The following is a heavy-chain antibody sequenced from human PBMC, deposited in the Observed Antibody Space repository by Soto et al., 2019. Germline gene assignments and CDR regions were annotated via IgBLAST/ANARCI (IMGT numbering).Heavy chain of an antibody. Sequence: GGSLRLSCAASGFTFSSYWMSWVRQAPGKGLEWVANIKQDGSEKYYVDSVKGRFTISRDNAKNSLYLQMNSLRAEDTAVYYCAREHYGDYWNYYYGMDVWGQGTTVTVSS. D-gene: IGHD4-17*01. V-gene: IGHV3-7*01. J-gene: IGHJ6*02. CDR1: GFTFSSYW. CDR3: AREHYGDYWNYYYGMDV. CDR2: IKQDGSEK.